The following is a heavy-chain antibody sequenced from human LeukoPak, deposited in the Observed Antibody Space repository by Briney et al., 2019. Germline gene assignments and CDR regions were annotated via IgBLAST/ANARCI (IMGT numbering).Heavy chain of an antibody. V-gene: IGHV3-30-3*01. CDR3: ARSLHYYGSGSYRVGYGMDV. CDR2: ISYDGSNK. CDR1: GFTFSSYA. D-gene: IGHD3-10*01. Sequence: PGRSLRLSCAASGFTFSSYAMHWGRQAPGKGLEWVAVISYDGSNKYYADSVKGRFTISRDISKNTLSLQMNSLRAEDTALYYCARSLHYYGSGSYRVGYGMDVWGQGTTVTVSS. J-gene: IGHJ6*02.